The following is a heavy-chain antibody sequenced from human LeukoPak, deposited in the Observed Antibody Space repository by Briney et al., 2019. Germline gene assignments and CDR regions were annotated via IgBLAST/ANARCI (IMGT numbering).Heavy chain of an antibody. CDR2: ITGSGGST. CDR1: GFTFSSYA. J-gene: IGHJ4*02. D-gene: IGHD3-10*01. V-gene: IGHV3-23*01. CDR3: AKDNAYYYGSGSYKGL. Sequence: GGSLRLSCAASGFTFSSYAMSWVRQAPGKGLEWVSAITGSGGSTYYADSVKGRFTISRDNSKNTLYLQMNSLRAEDTAVYYCAKDNAYYYGSGSYKGLWGQGTLVTVSS.